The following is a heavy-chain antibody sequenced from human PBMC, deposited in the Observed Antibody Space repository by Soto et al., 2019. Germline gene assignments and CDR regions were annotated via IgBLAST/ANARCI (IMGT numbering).Heavy chain of an antibody. Sequence: ASVKVSCKASGYTFTSYAMHWVRQAPGQRLEWMGWINAGNGNTKYSQKFQGRVTLTRDTSASTAYMELSSLRSEDTAVYYCARELSSGWYADYWGQGTLVTVSS. V-gene: IGHV1-3*01. CDR2: INAGNGNT. CDR3: ARELSSGWYADY. D-gene: IGHD6-19*01. J-gene: IGHJ4*02. CDR1: GYTFTSYA.